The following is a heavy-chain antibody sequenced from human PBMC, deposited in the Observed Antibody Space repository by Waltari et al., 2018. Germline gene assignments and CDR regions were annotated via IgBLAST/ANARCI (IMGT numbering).Heavy chain of an antibody. CDR1: GFTFHRYS. D-gene: IGHD1-26*01. CDR3: ARGEQESSFSKYYNGMDV. CDR2: IASVSLYM. J-gene: IGHJ6*02. Sequence: EVQLVESGGGLVRPGGSLRLSCAASGFTFHRYSMNWVRQAPGRGLEWVASIASVSLYMFYADSGRGRFTVSRDNSILYLQMNGLRVEDTAVYYCARGEQESSFSKYYNGMDVWGQGTMVTVSS. V-gene: IGHV3-21*02.